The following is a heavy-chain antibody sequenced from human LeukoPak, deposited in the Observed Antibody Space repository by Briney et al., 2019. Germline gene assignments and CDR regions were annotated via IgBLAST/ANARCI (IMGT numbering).Heavy chain of an antibody. CDR1: GFSFSSYG. V-gene: IGHV3-33*01. J-gene: IGHJ4*02. D-gene: IGHD6-19*01. Sequence: GGSLRLSCAASGFSFSSYGMHWVRQAPGKGLEWVAVIWYDGSNKYYGDSVKGRFTISRDNSKTTLYLQMNSLRAEDTAVYYCARLRSGWYSPLDYWGQEPLVTVSS. CDR3: ARLRSGWYSPLDY. CDR2: IWYDGSNK.